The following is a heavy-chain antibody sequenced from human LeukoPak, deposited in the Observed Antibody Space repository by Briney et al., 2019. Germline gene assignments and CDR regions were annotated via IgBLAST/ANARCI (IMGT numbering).Heavy chain of an antibody. CDR2: ISYDGSNK. D-gene: IGHD6-19*01. CDR3: ARDQGRQWLGLFDY. J-gene: IGHJ4*02. CDR1: GFTFSSYA. Sequence: GGSLRLSCAASGFTFSSYAMHWVRQAPGKGLEWVAVISYDGSNKYYADSVKGRFTIPRDNSKNTLYLQMNSLRAEDTAVYYCARDQGRQWLGLFDYWGQGTLVTVSS. V-gene: IGHV3-30*01.